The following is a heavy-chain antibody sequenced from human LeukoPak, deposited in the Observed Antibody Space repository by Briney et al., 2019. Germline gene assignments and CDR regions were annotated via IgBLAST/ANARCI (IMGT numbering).Heavy chain of an antibody. J-gene: IGHJ5*02. V-gene: IGHV4-59*01. CDR1: GGSISSYY. CDR3: ARDRGSSGWHTYYYDSSGYSVGYWFDP. Sequence: SETLSLTCTVSGGSISSYYWSWIRQPPGKGLEWIGYIYYSGSTNYNPSLKSRVTISVDTSKNQFSLKLSSVTAADTAVYYCARDRGSSGWHTYYYDSSGYSVGYWFDPWGQGTLVTVSS. D-gene: IGHD3-22*01. CDR2: IYYSGST.